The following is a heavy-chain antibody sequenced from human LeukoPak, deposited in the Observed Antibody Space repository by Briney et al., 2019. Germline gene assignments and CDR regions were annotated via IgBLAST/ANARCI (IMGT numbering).Heavy chain of an antibody. D-gene: IGHD3-10*01. CDR2: IKPDGSDR. Sequence: GGSLRLSCAASGFTFSNYWMTWVRQSPGKGLEWVAIIKPDGSDRYSVDSEKGRFTVSRDNAKNSLYLQMSSLRAEDTAVYYCARGGHRQKEFWGQGALVTVSS. V-gene: IGHV3-7*01. J-gene: IGHJ4*02. CDR1: GFTFSNYW. CDR3: ARGGHRQKEF.